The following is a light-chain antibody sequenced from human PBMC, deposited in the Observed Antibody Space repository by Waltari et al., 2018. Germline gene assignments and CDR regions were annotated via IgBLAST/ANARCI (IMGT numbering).Light chain of an antibody. CDR2: AAS. J-gene: IGKJ1*01. Sequence: DIQMTQSPSSLSASVGDRVTITCRASQTISRYLNWYQQKPGKAPNLLIYAASSLQGGVPSRFSGSGSGRDFTLIITSLQPEDSATYYCQQTYSFTRTFGQGTKVEIK. V-gene: IGKV1-39*01. CDR1: QTISRY. CDR3: QQTYSFTRT.